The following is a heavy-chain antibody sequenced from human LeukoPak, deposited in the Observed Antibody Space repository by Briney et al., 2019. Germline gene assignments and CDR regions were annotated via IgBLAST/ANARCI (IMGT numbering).Heavy chain of an antibody. J-gene: IGHJ3*02. CDR3: ARERRARWLQFDAFDI. CDR1: GGSISGYY. V-gene: IGHV4-4*07. D-gene: IGHD5-24*01. Sequence: PSETLSLTCTVSGGSISGYYWSWIRQPAGKGLEWIGRIYTSGSTNYNPSLKSRVTMSVDTSKNQFSLKLSSVTAADTAVYYCARERRARWLQFDAFDIWGQGTMVIVSS. CDR2: IYTSGST.